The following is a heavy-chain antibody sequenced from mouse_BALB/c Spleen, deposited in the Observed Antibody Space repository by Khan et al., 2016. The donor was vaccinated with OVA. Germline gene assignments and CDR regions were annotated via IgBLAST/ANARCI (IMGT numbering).Heavy chain of an antibody. CDR2: ISYSGST. CDR1: GYSITSDYA. Sequence: VQLKESGPGLVKPSQSLSLTCTVTGYSITSDYAWNWIRQFPGNKLEWMGYISYSGSTNYNPALKSRISITRDTSKNQFFLQLNSVTTEDTATYDCARDGSRHNYAMDYWGQGTSVTVSS. D-gene: IGHD2-3*01. V-gene: IGHV3-2*02. CDR3: ARDGSRHNYAMDY. J-gene: IGHJ4*01.